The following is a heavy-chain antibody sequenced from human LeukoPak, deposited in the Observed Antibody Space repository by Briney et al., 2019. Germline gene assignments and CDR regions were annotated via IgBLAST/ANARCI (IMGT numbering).Heavy chain of an antibody. J-gene: IGHJ3*02. Sequence: GASVKVSCKASGGTSSSYAISWVRQAPGQGLEWMGRIIPIFGTANYAQKFQGRVTITTDESTSTAYMELSSLRSEDAAVYYCAILRWGGNPLDAFDSWGEGTMVTVSS. CDR1: GGTSSSYA. CDR3: AILRWGGNPLDAFDS. CDR2: IIPIFGTA. V-gene: IGHV1-69*05. D-gene: IGHD4-23*01.